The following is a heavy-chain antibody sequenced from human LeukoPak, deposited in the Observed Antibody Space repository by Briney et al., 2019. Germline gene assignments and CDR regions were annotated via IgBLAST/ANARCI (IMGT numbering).Heavy chain of an antibody. Sequence: SETLSLTCAVYGGSFSDYYWSWIRQPPGKGLEWIGEINHSGSTNYNPSLKSRVTISVDTSKNQFSLKLSSVTAADTAVYYCARSRAFNSGAFDPWGQGSLVTVSS. V-gene: IGHV4-34*01. D-gene: IGHD1-26*01. J-gene: IGHJ5*02. CDR3: ARSRAFNSGAFDP. CDR2: INHSGST. CDR1: GGSFSDYY.